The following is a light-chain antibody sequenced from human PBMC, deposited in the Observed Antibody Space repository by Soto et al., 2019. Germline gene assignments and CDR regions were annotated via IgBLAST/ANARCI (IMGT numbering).Light chain of an antibody. CDR3: SSYTSSSTLV. CDR2: EVN. J-gene: IGLJ3*02. CDR1: SSDIGGYKY. Sequence: QSALTQPASVSGSPGQSITISCTGTSSDIGGYKYVSWYQQYPGKAPKLMIYEVNNRPSGVSNRFSGSKSGNTASLTISGLQAEDEADYYCSSYTSSSTLVFGGGTKLTVL. V-gene: IGLV2-14*01.